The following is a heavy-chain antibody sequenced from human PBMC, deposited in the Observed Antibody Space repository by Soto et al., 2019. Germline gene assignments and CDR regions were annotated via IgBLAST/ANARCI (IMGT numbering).Heavy chain of an antibody. Sequence: QVQLQQWGAGLLKPSETLSLTCAVYGGSFSGYYWSWIRQPPGKGLEWIGEINHSGSTNYNPSLKSRVTISVDTSKNQFSLKLSSVTAADTAVYYCARGRVAADNCYDFWSGYPFDYWGQGTLVTVSS. J-gene: IGHJ4*02. D-gene: IGHD3-3*01. CDR2: INHSGST. CDR3: ARGRVAADNCYDFWSGYPFDY. V-gene: IGHV4-34*01. CDR1: GGSFSGYY.